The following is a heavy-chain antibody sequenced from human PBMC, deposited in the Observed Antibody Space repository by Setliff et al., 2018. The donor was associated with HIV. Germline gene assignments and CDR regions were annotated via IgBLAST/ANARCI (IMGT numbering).Heavy chain of an antibody. Sequence: SVKVSCKASGGTFSNYGMSWVRQAPGQGLEWMGGIIPISGTNYAQKFQGRVTITTDESTSTAYMELSSLRSEDTAVYYCVRGPGGESIWGQGTMVTVSS. D-gene: IGHD3-16*01. CDR1: GGTFSNYG. J-gene: IGHJ3*02. CDR2: IIPISGT. V-gene: IGHV1-69*05. CDR3: VRGPGGESI.